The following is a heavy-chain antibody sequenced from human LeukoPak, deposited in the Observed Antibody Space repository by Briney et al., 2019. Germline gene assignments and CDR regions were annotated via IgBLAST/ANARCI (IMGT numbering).Heavy chain of an antibody. D-gene: IGHD1-26*01. CDR3: ATRPTVGGTTPTFDH. V-gene: IGHV3-23*01. CDR2: ISGTGGST. J-gene: IGHJ4*02. CDR1: GFTFGNYA. Sequence: PGGSLRLSCAASGFTFGNYAMNWVRQAPGRGLEWVSAISGTGGSTYYADSVKGRFTISRDNSKNTLYLQMNSLRAEDTAVYSCATRPTVGGTTPTFDHWGQGTLVTVSS.